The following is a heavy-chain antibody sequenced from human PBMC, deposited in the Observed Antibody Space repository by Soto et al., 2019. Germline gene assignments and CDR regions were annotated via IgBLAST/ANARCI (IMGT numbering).Heavy chain of an antibody. J-gene: IGHJ6*02. CDR1: GWSFSCYD. Sequence: LVTLSLTCAFYGWSFSCYDLSWIRQPPGKGLEWIGEINHSGSTNYNPSLKSRVTISVDTSKNQFSLKLSSVTAADTAVYYCARGITMVRGVIINYYYYGMDVWGQGTTVTVSS. V-gene: IGHV4-34*01. CDR2: INHSGST. D-gene: IGHD3-10*01. CDR3: ARGITMVRGVIINYYYYGMDV.